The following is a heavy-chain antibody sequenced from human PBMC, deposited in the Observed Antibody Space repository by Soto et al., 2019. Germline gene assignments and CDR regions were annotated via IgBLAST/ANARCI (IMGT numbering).Heavy chain of an antibody. D-gene: IGHD2-21*02. CDR3: AKRAYCGGDCYSDALYYFDY. Sequence: EVQLLESGGGLVQPGGSLRLSCAASGFTFSSYAMSWVRQAPGKGLEWVSAISGSGGSTYYADSVKGRFTISRDNSKNTLYLQMNSRRAEDTAVYYCAKRAYCGGDCYSDALYYFDYWGQGTLVTVSS. V-gene: IGHV3-23*01. J-gene: IGHJ4*02. CDR2: ISGSGGST. CDR1: GFTFSSYA.